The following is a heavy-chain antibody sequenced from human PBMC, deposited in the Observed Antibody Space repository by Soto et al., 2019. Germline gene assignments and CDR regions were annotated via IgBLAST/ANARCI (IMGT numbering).Heavy chain of an antibody. V-gene: IGHV4-61*01. CDR3: ASMNILAGHAFDF. J-gene: IGHJ3*01. D-gene: IGHD3-9*01. Sequence: SETLSLTCTVSGVSAIADRSYWSWIRQPPGKGLEWVGYIDYSGSTNYNPSLESRVTISLDTSNNQFSLKLSSVTAADTAVYYCASMNILAGHAFDFWGQGIMVT. CDR1: GVSAIADRSY. CDR2: IDYSGST.